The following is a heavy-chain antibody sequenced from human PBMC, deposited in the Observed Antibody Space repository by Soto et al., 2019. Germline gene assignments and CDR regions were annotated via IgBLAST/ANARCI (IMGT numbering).Heavy chain of an antibody. D-gene: IGHD6-19*01. CDR2: INPNSGGT. J-gene: IGHJ6*02. CDR1: GYTFTGYY. Sequence: ASVKVSFKASGYTFTGYYMHWLRQAPGQGLEWMGWINPNSGGTNYAQKFQGRVTMTRDTSISTAYMELSRLRSDDTAVYYCARDSGWYEGYYYGMDVWGQGTTVTVSS. CDR3: ARDSGWYEGYYYGMDV. V-gene: IGHV1-2*02.